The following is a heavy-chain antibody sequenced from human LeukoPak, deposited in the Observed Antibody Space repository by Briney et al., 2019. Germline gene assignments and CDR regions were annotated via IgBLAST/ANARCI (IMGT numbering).Heavy chain of an antibody. CDR3: ARSIAVAGMEDY. CDR2: IYYSGST. J-gene: IGHJ4*02. V-gene: IGHV4-39*07. D-gene: IGHD6-19*01. CDR1: GGSISSSSYY. Sequence: SETLSLTCTVSGGSISSSSYYWGWIRQPPGKGLEWIGSIYYSGSTYYNPSLKSRVTISVDTSKNQFSLKLSSVTAADTAVYYCARSIAVAGMEDYWGQGTLVTVSS.